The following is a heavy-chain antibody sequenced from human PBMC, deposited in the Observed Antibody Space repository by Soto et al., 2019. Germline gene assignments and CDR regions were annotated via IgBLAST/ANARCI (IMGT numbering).Heavy chain of an antibody. Sequence: QVQLVESGGGGVQPGRALRLSCAASGFTLSSFVMHWVRQTPGKGLEWVTGISNDGTSKHYADSVKGRFTISRDNSKNTLYLQIDSLTSEDTALYYCATEDYSCGHAGTFRHWGQGTLVTVTS. J-gene: IGHJ1*01. V-gene: IGHV3-30-3*01. CDR3: ATEDYSCGHAGTFRH. CDR2: ISNDGTSK. CDR1: GFTLSSFV. D-gene: IGHD4-4*01.